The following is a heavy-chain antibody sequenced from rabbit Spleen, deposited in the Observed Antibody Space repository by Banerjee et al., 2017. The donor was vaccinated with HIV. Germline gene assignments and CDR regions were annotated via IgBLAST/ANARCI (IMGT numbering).Heavy chain of an antibody. D-gene: IGHD1-1*01. V-gene: IGHV1S40*01. J-gene: IGHJ6*01. CDR1: GFSFNSGYD. CDR2: IYGGSSGNT. CDR3: ARDTSSSFSSYGMDL. Sequence: QSLEESGGGLVKPGASLTLTCKASGFSFNSGYDMCWVRQAPGKGLEWIACIYGGSSGNTYSATWAKGRFTISKTSSTTVTLQMTSLTAADTATYFCARDTSSSFSSYGMDLWGPGTLVTVS.